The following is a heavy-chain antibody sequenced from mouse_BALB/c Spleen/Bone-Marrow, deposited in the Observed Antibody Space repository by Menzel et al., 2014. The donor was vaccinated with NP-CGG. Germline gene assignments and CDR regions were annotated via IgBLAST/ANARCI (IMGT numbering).Heavy chain of an antibody. CDR2: IYPGDGVT. CDR1: GYAFSSSW. V-gene: IGHV1-82*01. J-gene: IGHJ3*01. D-gene: IGHD4-1*01. CDR3: ARGRDWDAWFAY. Sequence: QVQLQQSGPELVKPGASVKISCKASGYAFSSSWMNWVKQRPGQGLEWIGRIYPGDGVTNYNGKFKGKATLTADKSSSTAYMQLSSLTSVDSAVYFCARGRDWDAWFAYWGQGTLVTVSA.